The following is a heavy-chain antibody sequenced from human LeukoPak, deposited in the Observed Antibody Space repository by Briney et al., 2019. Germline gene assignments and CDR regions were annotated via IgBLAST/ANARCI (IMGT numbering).Heavy chain of an antibody. D-gene: IGHD3-3*01. CDR2: ISGSGGST. Sequence: GGSLRLSCAASGFTFSSYAMSWVRQAPGKGLEWVSAISGSGGSTYYADSVKGRFTISRDNSKNTLYLQMNSLRSEDTAVYYCARDPAGNTIFGVVKNPQNWFDPWGQGTLVTVSS. CDR1: GFTFSSYA. J-gene: IGHJ5*02. V-gene: IGHV3-23*01. CDR3: ARDPAGNTIFGVVKNPQNWFDP.